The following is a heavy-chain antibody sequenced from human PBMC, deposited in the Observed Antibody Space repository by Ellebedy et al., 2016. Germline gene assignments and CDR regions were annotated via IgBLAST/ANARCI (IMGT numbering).Heavy chain of an antibody. D-gene: IGHD2-15*01. V-gene: IGHV1-2*02. CDR3: ARDGGFDV. Sequence: ASVKVSCXASGYTFTGYYLHWLRQAPGQGLEWMGWINPNSGDTNFAQKFQGRVTMTRDTSIGTAYMELSRLRSDDTATYYCARDGGFDVWGQGTMVTVSS. CDR2: INPNSGDT. J-gene: IGHJ3*01. CDR1: GYTFTGYY.